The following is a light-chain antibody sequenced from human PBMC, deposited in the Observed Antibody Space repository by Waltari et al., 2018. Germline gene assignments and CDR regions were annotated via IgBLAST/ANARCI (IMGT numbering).Light chain of an antibody. CDR3: HQYGTSPWT. J-gene: IGKJ1*01. CDR1: QNVRRCC. CDR2: GAS. V-gene: IGKV3-20*01. Sequence: EIVLTQSPGTLSLSPGERATLSCWARQNVRRCCLAWYQQKPGQAPRLLIYGASSRATGIPDRFRGSGSGTDFTLTISRLEPEDFAVYHCHQYGTSPWTFGQGTKVEIK.